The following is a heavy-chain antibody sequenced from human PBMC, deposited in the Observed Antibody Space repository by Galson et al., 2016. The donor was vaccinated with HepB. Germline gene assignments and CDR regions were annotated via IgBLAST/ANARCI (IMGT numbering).Heavy chain of an antibody. CDR1: GYTFTSYG. V-gene: IGHV1-18*01. CDR2: ISAYNGNT. J-gene: IGHJ4*02. Sequence: SVKVSCKASGYTFTSYGISWVRQAPGQGLEWMGWISAYNGNTNYAQKLQGRVTMTTDTSTSTAYLELRSLRSDDTAVYYFARGPSSTRTFDYWGQGTLVTCSA. D-gene: IGHD2-2*01. CDR3: ARGPSSTRTFDY.